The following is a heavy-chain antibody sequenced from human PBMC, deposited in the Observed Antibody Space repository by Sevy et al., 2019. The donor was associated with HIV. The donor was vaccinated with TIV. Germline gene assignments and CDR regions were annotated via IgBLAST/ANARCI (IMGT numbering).Heavy chain of an antibody. J-gene: IGHJ2*01. V-gene: IGHV3-66*01. CDR2: IFSGGNT. CDR1: GFTFSSYT. D-gene: IGHD3-22*01. Sequence: GGSLRLSCAVSGFTFSSYTMNWVRQAPGKGLEWVSGIFSGGNTHFADSVKGRFTISRDNSKNTLSLQMNSLSAEDTAVYYCARAVEDYSDSSAWDWYFDLWGRGTLVTVSS. CDR3: ARAVEDYSDSSAWDWYFDL.